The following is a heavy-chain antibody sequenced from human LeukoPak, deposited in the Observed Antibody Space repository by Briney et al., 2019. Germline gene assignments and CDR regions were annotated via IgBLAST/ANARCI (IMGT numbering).Heavy chain of an antibody. Sequence: GGSLRLSCAASGFTFSSYAMSWVRQAPGKGLEWVSTFSGSGGSTYYADSVKGRFTISRDNSKNTLYLQMNSLRAEDTAVYYCARDSQPIQLWLNYFDYWGQGTLVTVSS. D-gene: IGHD5-18*01. CDR1: GFTFSSYA. CDR2: FSGSGGST. J-gene: IGHJ4*02. V-gene: IGHV3-23*01. CDR3: ARDSQPIQLWLNYFDY.